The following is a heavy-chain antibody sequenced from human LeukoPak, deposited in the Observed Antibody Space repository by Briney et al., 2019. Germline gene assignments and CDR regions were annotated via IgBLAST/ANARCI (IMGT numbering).Heavy chain of an antibody. V-gene: IGHV4-34*01. CDR1: GGSFSGYY. D-gene: IGHD2-21*02. CDR2: INHSGST. Sequence: PSETLSLTCAVYGGSFSGYYWSWIRQPPGKGLEWIGEINHSGSTNYNPSLKSRVTISVDTSKNQFSLKLSSVTAADTAVYYCARDSEIPYCGGDCYLDYWGQGTLVTVSS. J-gene: IGHJ4*02. CDR3: ARDSEIPYCGGDCYLDY.